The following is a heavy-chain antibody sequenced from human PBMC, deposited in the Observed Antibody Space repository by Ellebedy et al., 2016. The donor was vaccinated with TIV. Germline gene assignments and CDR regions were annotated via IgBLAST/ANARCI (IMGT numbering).Heavy chain of an antibody. V-gene: IGHV4-61*08. D-gene: IGHD3-10*01. CDR3: ARREGYYGSGSYYAN. CDR1: GASISTGDYY. Sequence: MPSETLSLTCTVSGASISTGDYYWSWIRQPPGKGLELIGYIYYSGSTNYNPSLKSRVTISIDTSTNQFSLKLSSVTAADTAVYYSARREGYYGSGSYYANWGQGTLVTVSS. CDR2: IYYSGST. J-gene: IGHJ4*02.